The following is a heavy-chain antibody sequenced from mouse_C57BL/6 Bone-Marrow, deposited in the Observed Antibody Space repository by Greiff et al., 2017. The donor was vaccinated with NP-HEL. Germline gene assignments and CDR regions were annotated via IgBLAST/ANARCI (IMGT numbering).Heavy chain of an antibody. Sequence: EVQRVESGGGLVQPGGSMKLSCVASGFTFSNYWMNWVRQSPEKGLAWVAQIRLTSDNYATHYAESVKGRFTISRDDSKSSVYLQMNNLRAEDTGIYYCTGLLRWCAYWGQGTLVTVSA. CDR3: TGLLRWCAY. D-gene: IGHD1-1*01. J-gene: IGHJ3*01. CDR2: IRLTSDNYAT. CDR1: GFTFSNYW. V-gene: IGHV6-3*01.